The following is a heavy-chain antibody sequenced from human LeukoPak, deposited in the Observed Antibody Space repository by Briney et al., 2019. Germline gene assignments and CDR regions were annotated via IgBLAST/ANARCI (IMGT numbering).Heavy chain of an antibody. J-gene: IGHJ4*02. V-gene: IGHV3-15*01. CDR2: ITSKTDGGTT. Sequence: GAFLRLSCAASGFTFSNAWMSWVRQAPGKGLEWVGRITSKTDGGTTDYAAPVKGRFTISRDDSKNTLYLQMNSLKTEDTAVYYCTTDRYYYDSSGYLRLDYWGQGTLVTVSS. CDR3: TTDRYYYDSSGYLRLDY. D-gene: IGHD3-22*01. CDR1: GFTFSNAW.